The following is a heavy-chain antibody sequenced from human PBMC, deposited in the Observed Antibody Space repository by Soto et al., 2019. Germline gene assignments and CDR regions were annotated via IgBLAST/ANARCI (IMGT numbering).Heavy chain of an antibody. J-gene: IGHJ6*03. D-gene: IGHD5-18*01. Sequence: PGGSLRLSCAASGFTFDDYAMHWVRQAPGEGLEWVSGISWNSGSIGYADSVKGRFTISRDNAKNSLYLQMNSLRAEDTALYYCAKDSGYSYGPAAPHLDYYYMDVWGKGTTVTVSS. CDR2: ISWNSGSI. CDR3: AKDSGYSYGPAAPHLDYYYMDV. CDR1: GFTFDDYA. V-gene: IGHV3-9*01.